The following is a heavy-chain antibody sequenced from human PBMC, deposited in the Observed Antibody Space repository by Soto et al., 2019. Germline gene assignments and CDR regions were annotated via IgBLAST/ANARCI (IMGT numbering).Heavy chain of an antibody. CDR2: ISGSGGST. CDR1: GFTFSSYA. CDR3: ARDLPSGIAVAGP. D-gene: IGHD6-19*01. J-gene: IGHJ5*02. Sequence: PGGSLRLSCAASGFTFSSYAMSWVRQAPGKGLEWVSAISGSGGSTYYADSVKGRFTTSRDNSKNTLYLQMNSLRSDDTAVYYCARDLPSGIAVAGPWGQGTLVTVSS. V-gene: IGHV3-23*01.